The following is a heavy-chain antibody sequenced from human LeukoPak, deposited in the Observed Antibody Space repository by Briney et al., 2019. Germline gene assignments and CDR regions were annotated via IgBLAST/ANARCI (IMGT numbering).Heavy chain of an antibody. CDR2: INPNSGGT. J-gene: IGHJ4*02. D-gene: IGHD1-26*01. V-gene: IGHV1-2*02. CDR1: GYTFTGYY. CDR3: ARVPPQPYSGSYSFFDY. Sequence: AASVKVSCKASGYTFTGYYMHWVRQAPGQGLEWMGWINPNSGGTNYAQKFQGRVTMTRDTSISTAYMELSRLRSDDTAVYYCARVPPQPYSGSYSFFDYWGQGTLVTVSS.